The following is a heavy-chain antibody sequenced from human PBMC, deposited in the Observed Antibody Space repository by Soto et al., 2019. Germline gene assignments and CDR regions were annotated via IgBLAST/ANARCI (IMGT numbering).Heavy chain of an antibody. V-gene: IGHV4-31*03. CDR3: SRFYVFWSGYLDDTENWYFDL. D-gene: IGHD3-3*01. J-gene: IGHJ2*01. CDR2: IYYSGST. CDR1: GGSISSGGYY. Sequence: PSETLSLTCTVSGGSISSGGYYWSWIRQHPGKGLEWIGYIYYSGSTYYNPSLKSRVTISVDTSKKQFSLKLSSVTAADTAVYYFSRFYVFWSGYLDDTENWYFDLWGRGTLVTVSS.